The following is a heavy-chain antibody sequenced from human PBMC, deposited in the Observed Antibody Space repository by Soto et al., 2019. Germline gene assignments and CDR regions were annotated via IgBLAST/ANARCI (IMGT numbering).Heavy chain of an antibody. Sequence: EVQLVETGGGLIQPGGSLRLSCAASGFTVSSNYMSWVGQAPGKGLEWVSVIYSGGSTYYADSVKGRFTISRDNSKNTLYLQMNSLRAEDTAVYYCAREAIIPYYFDYWGQGTLVTVSS. CDR2: IYSGGST. J-gene: IGHJ4*02. V-gene: IGHV3-53*02. CDR3: AREAIIPYYFDY. CDR1: GFTVSSNY. D-gene: IGHD2-2*02.